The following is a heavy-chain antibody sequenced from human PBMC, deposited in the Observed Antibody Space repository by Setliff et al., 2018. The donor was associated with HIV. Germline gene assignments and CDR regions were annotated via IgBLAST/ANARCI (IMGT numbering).Heavy chain of an antibody. Sequence: ASVKVSCKASGYTFTNHYIHWVRQAPGQGLEWMGIINPSGGSTSYAQKFQGRVSMTRDTPTSAIYMELSSLRSEDTAVYYCARDRTSSTSSFDYWGQGTLVTVSS. D-gene: IGHD6-6*01. CDR1: GYTFTNHY. V-gene: IGHV1-46*01. CDR2: INPSGGST. CDR3: ARDRTSSTSSFDY. J-gene: IGHJ4*02.